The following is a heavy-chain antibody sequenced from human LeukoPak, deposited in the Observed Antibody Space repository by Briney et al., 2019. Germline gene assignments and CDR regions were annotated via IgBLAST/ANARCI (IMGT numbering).Heavy chain of an antibody. D-gene: IGHD5-18*01. CDR2: IIPIFGTA. CDR3: ARGWVKAMVTLGMDV. V-gene: IGHV1-69*05. J-gene: IGHJ6*04. CDR1: GGTFSSYA. Sequence: SSVKVSCKASGGTFSSYAISWVRQAPGQGLEWMGGIIPIFGTANYAQKFQGRVTITTDESTSTAYMELSSLRSEDTAVYYCARGWVKAMVTLGMDVWGKGTTVTVPS.